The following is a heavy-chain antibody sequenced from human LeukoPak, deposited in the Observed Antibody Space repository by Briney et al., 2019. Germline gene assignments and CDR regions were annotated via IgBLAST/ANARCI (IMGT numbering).Heavy chain of an antibody. Sequence: GASVKVSCKASGYTFTSYGISWVRQAPGQGLEWMGCISAYNGNTNYAQKLQGRVTMTTDTSTSTAYMELRSLRSDDTAVYYCARGRGLNYYGSGSRYYYMDVWGKGTTVTVSS. CDR3: ARGRGLNYYGSGSRYYYMDV. CDR1: GYTFTSYG. J-gene: IGHJ6*03. V-gene: IGHV1-18*01. D-gene: IGHD3-10*01. CDR2: ISAYNGNT.